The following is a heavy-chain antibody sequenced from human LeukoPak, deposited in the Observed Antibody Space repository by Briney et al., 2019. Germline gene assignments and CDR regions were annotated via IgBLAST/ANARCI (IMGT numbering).Heavy chain of an antibody. CDR1: GGSISSYY. CDR3: ARDLMERAAAADYYYYYMDV. V-gene: IGHV4-59*01. D-gene: IGHD6-13*01. Sequence: SETLSLTCTVSGGSISSYYWSWIRQPPGKGLEWIGYIYYSGSTNYNPSLKSRVTISVDTSKNQFSLKLSSVTAADTAVYYCARDLMERAAAADYYYYYMDVWGKGTTVTVSS. J-gene: IGHJ6*03. CDR2: IYYSGST.